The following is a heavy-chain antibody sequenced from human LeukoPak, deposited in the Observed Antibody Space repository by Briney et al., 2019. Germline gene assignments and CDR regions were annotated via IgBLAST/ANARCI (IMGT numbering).Heavy chain of an antibody. V-gene: IGHV3-7*01. CDR2: IKQDGRAK. Sequence: GGSLRLSRAASGFTFSSYWMSCVREAPGTGLGCVANIKQDGRAKYYVDSVKGRFTISRDNAKNSLYLQMNSLRAEDTAVYYCARDYYDSSGYRVIDYWGQGTLVTVSS. J-gene: IGHJ4*02. CDR1: GFTFSSYW. D-gene: IGHD3-22*01. CDR3: ARDYYDSSGYRVIDY.